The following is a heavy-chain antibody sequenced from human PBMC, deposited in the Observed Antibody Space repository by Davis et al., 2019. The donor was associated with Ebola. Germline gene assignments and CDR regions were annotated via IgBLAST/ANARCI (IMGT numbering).Heavy chain of an antibody. D-gene: IGHD4-17*01. Sequence: MPSETLSLTCAVYGGSFSTSYWNWIRQPPGKVLEWIGEINHSGSSKYNPSLKSRVTMSVDTSKNQFSLKLTSMTSADTAVYYCARIGDYGDYGDVWGKGTTVTVAS. CDR3: ARIGDYGDYGDV. CDR1: GGSFSTSY. J-gene: IGHJ6*03. V-gene: IGHV4-34*01. CDR2: INHSGSS.